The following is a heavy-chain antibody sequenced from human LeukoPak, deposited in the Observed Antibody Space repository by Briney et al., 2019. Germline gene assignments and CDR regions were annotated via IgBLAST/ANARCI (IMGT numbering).Heavy chain of an antibody. CDR3: ARAGKYYYYYYGMDV. Sequence: PSETLSLTCTVSGGSISSGDYYWSWIRQPAGKGLEWIGRIYTRGSTNYNPSLESRVAMALDTSKNHFSLELSSVTAADTAIYYCARAGKYYYYYYGMDVWGQGTTVTVSS. D-gene: IGHD1-1*01. V-gene: IGHV4-61*02. J-gene: IGHJ6*02. CDR1: GGSISSGDYY. CDR2: IYTRGST.